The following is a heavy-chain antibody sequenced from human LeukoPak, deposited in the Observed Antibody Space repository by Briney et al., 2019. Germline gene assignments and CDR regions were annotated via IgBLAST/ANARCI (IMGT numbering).Heavy chain of an antibody. V-gene: IGHV4-34*01. CDR2: INHSGSA. CDR1: GGSFNGYS. D-gene: IGHD6-19*01. CDR3: AIWAVVAERAY. J-gene: IGHJ4*02. Sequence: NPSETLSLTCAVYGGSFNGYSWIWIRQPPGKGLEWIGEINHSGSANYNPSLKSRVTISLDTSKNQFSLKLSSVTAADTAVYYCAIWAVVAERAYWGQGTLVTVSS.